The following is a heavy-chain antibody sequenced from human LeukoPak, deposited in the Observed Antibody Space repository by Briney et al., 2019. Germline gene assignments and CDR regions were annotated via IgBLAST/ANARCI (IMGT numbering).Heavy chain of an antibody. J-gene: IGHJ4*02. CDR2: IYHSGST. Sequence: SETLSLTCTVSGYSISSGYFWGWIRQPPGKGLEWIGSIYHSGSTSYNTSLKSRLTISVDKSKNQFSLKLNFVTAADTAMYYCARDGYSGSDALWGQGTLVTVSS. CDR1: GYSISSGYF. D-gene: IGHD5-12*01. CDR3: ARDGYSGSDAL. V-gene: IGHV4-38-2*02.